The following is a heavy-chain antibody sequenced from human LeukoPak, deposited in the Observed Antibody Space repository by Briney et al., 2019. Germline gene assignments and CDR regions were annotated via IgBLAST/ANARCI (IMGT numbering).Heavy chain of an antibody. CDR2: ISGSGGST. Sequence: GGSLRLSCAASGFTFSDYYMSWVRQAPGKGLEWVSTISGSGGSTYYADSVKGRFTISRDNSKNTVYLQMNSLRAEDTAVYYCAKDRPCINDVCHGDFDYWGQGTLVTVSS. CDR3: AKDRPCINDVCHGDFDY. V-gene: IGHV3-23*01. D-gene: IGHD2-8*01. J-gene: IGHJ4*02. CDR1: GFTFSDYY.